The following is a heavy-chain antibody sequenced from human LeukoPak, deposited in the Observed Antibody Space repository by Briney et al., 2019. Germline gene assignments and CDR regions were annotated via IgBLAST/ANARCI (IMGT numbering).Heavy chain of an antibody. CDR2: ISAYNGNT. CDR1: GYTFTSYG. Sequence: ASVKVSCKASGYTFTSYGISWVRQAPGQGLEWMEWISAYNGNTNYAQKLQGRVTMTTDTSTSTAYMELRSLRSDDTAVYYCARDRKYYYDSSGYIFDYWGQGTLVTVSS. V-gene: IGHV1-18*01. CDR3: ARDRKYYYDSSGYIFDY. J-gene: IGHJ4*02. D-gene: IGHD3-22*01.